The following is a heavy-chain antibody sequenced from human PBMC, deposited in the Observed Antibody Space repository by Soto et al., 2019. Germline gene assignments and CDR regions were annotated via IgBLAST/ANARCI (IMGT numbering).Heavy chain of an antibody. CDR2: IIPIFGTA. Sequence: SVKVSCKASGGTFSSYAISWVRQAPGQGLEWMGGIIPIFGTANYAQKFQGRVTITADESTSTAYMELSSLRSEGTAVYECARNSSRGSVIDYWGQGTLVTVSS. CDR3: ARNSSRGSVIDY. V-gene: IGHV1-69*13. J-gene: IGHJ4*02. D-gene: IGHD2-2*01. CDR1: GGTFSSYA.